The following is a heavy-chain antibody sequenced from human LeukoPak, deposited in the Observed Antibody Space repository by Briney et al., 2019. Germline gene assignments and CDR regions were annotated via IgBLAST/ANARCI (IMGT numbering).Heavy chain of an antibody. CDR3: AGRANWFDP. CDR1: GGSFSGYY. CDR2: INHSGST. V-gene: IGHV4-34*01. Sequence: SETLSLTCAVYGGSFSGYYWGWIRQPPGKGLEWIGEINHSGSTNYNPSLKSRVTISVDTSKNQFSLKLSSVTAADTAVYYCAGRANWFDPWGQGTLVTVSS. J-gene: IGHJ5*02.